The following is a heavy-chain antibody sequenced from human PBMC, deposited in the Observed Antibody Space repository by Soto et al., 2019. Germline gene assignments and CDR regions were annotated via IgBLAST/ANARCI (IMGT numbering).Heavy chain of an antibody. CDR3: AHWGATFVPGGRGPTFDV. J-gene: IGHJ3*01. CDR1: GFSVSSNGVG. Sequence: QITLKATGPTLVSPTQTLTLMCSFSGFSVSSNGVGVGWLRQPQGKALEWLALIYWDAEKRYSPSLKSRLTITKDPSKNQVVLILTSIDPVDTATYYCAHWGATFVPGGRGPTFDVWGQGTPVIGSS. V-gene: IGHV2-5*02. D-gene: IGHD3-10*02. CDR2: IYWDAEK.